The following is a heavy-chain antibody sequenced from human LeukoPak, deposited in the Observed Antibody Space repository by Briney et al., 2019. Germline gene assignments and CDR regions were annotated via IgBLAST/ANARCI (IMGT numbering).Heavy chain of an antibody. CDR2: INTDGSYI. J-gene: IGHJ4*02. V-gene: IGHV3-74*01. Sequence: GGSLRLSCAASGFIFSSWWMIWFRRLPGKGLGSVSHINTDGSYIRYADSVKGRFTISRDNAKNTLYLQMNSLRPEDTGVYYCTTFGIDWSLSYWGQGALVTVSS. CDR1: GFIFSSWW. CDR3: TTFGIDWSLSY. D-gene: IGHD3-9*01.